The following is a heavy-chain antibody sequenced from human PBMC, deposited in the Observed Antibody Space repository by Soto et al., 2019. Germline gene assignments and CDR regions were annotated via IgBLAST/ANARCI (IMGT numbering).Heavy chain of an antibody. CDR1: GFTFSSYA. V-gene: IGHV3-30-3*01. CDR3: ARVEAGVRGYFDY. Sequence: PGGSLRLSCAASGFTFSSYAMHWVRQAPGKGLEWVAVISYDGSNKYYADSVKGRFTISRDNSKNTLYLQMNSLRAEDTAVYYCARVEAGVRGYFDYWGQGTLVTVSS. J-gene: IGHJ4*02. CDR2: ISYDGSNK. D-gene: IGHD3-10*01.